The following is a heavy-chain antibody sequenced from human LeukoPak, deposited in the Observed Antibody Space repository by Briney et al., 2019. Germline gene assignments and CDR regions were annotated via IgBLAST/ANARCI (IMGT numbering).Heavy chain of an antibody. J-gene: IGHJ6*03. V-gene: IGHV3-7*01. CDR1: GFTFSSYW. CDR2: IKQDGSEK. CDR3: AREGYYDSSGYYYVYNYYYYMDV. Sequence: GGSLRLSCAASGFTFSSYWMSWVRRAPGKGLEWVANIKQDGSEKYYVDSVKGRFTISRDNAKNSLYLQMNSLRAEDTAVYYCAREGYYDSSGYYYVYNYYYYMDVWGKGTTVTTSS. D-gene: IGHD3-22*01.